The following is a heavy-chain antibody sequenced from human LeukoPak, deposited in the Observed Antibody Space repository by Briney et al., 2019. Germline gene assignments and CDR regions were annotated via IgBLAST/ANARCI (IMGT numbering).Heavy chain of an antibody. CDR1: GYTFTSYD. D-gene: IGHD5/OR15-5a*01. V-gene: IGHV1-8*01. CDR3: ARAPSTIMGSFFHWYYMDV. J-gene: IGHJ6*03. CDR2: MNPNSGKT. Sequence: ASVKVSCKASGYTFTSYDINWVRQATGQGLEWMGWMNPNSGKTGYAQKFQGRVSMTWNTSISTASMELSSLRSEDTAVYYCARAPSTIMGSFFHWYYMDVWGKGTTVTIS.